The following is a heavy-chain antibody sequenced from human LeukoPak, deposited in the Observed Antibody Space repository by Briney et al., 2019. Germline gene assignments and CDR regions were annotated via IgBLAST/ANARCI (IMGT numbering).Heavy chain of an antibody. CDR1: GASLRGSY. Sequence: SETLSLTCAVQGASLRGSYWSWIRQPPGKGLQWIGQIDHSGSTHSIPSLKSRVTISLDTSQSQVSLKVNSVTAADTAVYFCARGRNGWYFDLWGRGTLVTVSS. V-gene: IGHV4-34*01. D-gene: IGHD2-8*01. CDR3: ARGRNGWYFDL. CDR2: IDHSGST. J-gene: IGHJ2*01.